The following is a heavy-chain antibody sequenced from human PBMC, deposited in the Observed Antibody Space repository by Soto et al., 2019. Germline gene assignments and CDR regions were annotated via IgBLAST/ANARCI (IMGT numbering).Heavy chain of an antibody. D-gene: IGHD6-6*01. CDR1: GFTFSSYE. J-gene: IGHJ3*02. CDR3: ARLIIAAPPHAFDI. Sequence: EVQLVESGGGLVQPGGSLRLSCAASGFTFSSYEMNWVRQAPGKGLEWVSYISSSGSTIYYADSVKGRFTISRDNAKNSLYLQMNSLRAEDTAVYYCARLIIAAPPHAFDIWGQGTMVTVSS. CDR2: ISSSGSTI. V-gene: IGHV3-48*03.